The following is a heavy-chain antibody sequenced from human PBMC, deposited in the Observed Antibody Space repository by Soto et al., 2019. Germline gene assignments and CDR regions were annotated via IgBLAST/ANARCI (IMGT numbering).Heavy chain of an antibody. V-gene: IGHV3-23*01. Sequence: RLSCAVSGLTLSSSAMTWVRQAPGKVLEWVSTLSAGGSTYYAASVKGRFTISRNSSENSLYLQMGSLKAEDTAVYFCAKDRGSGGIVTGTPDSWGPGTQVTVSS. D-gene: IGHD3-9*01. CDR2: LSAGGST. CDR1: GLTLSSSA. J-gene: IGHJ4*02. CDR3: AKDRGSGGIVTGTPDS.